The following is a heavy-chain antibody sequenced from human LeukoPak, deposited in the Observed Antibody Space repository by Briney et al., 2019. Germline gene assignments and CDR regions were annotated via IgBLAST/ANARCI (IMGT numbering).Heavy chain of an antibody. V-gene: IGHV4-59*01. J-gene: IGHJ5*02. Sequence: KPSETLSLTCTVSGSSISSYYWSWIRQSPGKGPEWLGYIDYSGSTNYNPSLKSRVTISLDTSKNQFSLKLSSVTAADTAVYYCAKAPGGYSTSKGWFVPWGQGTLVTVSS. D-gene: IGHD6-6*01. CDR2: IDYSGST. CDR1: GSSISSYY. CDR3: AKAPGGYSTSKGWFVP.